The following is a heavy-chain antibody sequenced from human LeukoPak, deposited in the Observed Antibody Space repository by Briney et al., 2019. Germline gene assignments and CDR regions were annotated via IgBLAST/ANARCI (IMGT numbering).Heavy chain of an antibody. Sequence: PGGSLRLSCAASGFTFSSYGMHWVRQAPGKGLEWVAFIRYDGSNKYYADSVKGRFTISRDNSKNTLYLQMNSLRAEDTAVYYCAKGPYDFWSGYYYSIHNCYYMDVWGKGTTVTVSS. V-gene: IGHV3-30*02. D-gene: IGHD3-3*01. J-gene: IGHJ6*03. CDR1: GFTFSSYG. CDR3: AKGPYDFWSGYYYSIHNCYYMDV. CDR2: IRYDGSNK.